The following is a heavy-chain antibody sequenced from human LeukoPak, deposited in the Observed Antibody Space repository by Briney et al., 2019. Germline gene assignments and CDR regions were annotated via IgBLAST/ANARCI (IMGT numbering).Heavy chain of an antibody. Sequence: PGGSLRPSCAASGFPLSGFWMHWVRQVPGKELVWVALIRIDGNTNVSDSVKGRFTISRDTAKNTLYLQMNSLRAEDSAIYYCARDDNYYDGTSYSSGFDYWGHGTLVTVSS. J-gene: IGHJ4*01. V-gene: IGHV3-74*01. CDR2: IRIDGNT. CDR1: GFPLSGFW. D-gene: IGHD3-22*01. CDR3: ARDDNYYDGTSYSSGFDY.